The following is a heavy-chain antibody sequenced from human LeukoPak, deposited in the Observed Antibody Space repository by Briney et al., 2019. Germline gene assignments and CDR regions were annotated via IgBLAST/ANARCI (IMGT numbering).Heavy chain of an antibody. CDR1: GFTFSSYA. V-gene: IGHV3-23*01. Sequence: PGGSLRLSCAASGFTFSSYAMSWVRQAPGKGLEWVSAISGSGGSTYHADSVKGRFTISRDNSKNTLYLQMNSLRAEDTAVYYCAKDGSVVVVPAAMRRGAFDIWGQGTMVTVSS. CDR3: AKDGSVVVVPAAMRRGAFDI. J-gene: IGHJ3*02. D-gene: IGHD2-2*01. CDR2: ISGSGGST.